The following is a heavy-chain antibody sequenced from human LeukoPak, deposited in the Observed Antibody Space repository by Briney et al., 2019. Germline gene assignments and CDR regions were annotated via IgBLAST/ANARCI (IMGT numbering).Heavy chain of an antibody. CDR1: GFTFSSYW. Sequence: GGSLRLSCAASGFTFSSYWMSWVRQPPGKGLEWVANINQDGSEKYYVDSVKGRFTISRDNAKNSLYLQMNSLRAEDTAVYYCAKVPAAIIAVSFDYWGQGTLVTVSS. J-gene: IGHJ4*02. V-gene: IGHV3-7*03. CDR3: AKVPAAIIAVSFDY. CDR2: INQDGSEK. D-gene: IGHD2-2*01.